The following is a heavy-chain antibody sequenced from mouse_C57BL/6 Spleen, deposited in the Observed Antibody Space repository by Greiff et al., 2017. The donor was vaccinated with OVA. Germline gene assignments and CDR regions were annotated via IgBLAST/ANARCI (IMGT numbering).Heavy chain of an antibody. D-gene: IGHD4-1*01. Sequence: QVQLQQPGAELVMPGASVKLSCKASGYTFTSYWMHWVKQRPGQGLEWIGEIDPSDSYTNYNQKFKGKSTLTVDKSSSTAYMQLSSLTSEDSAVSYCARSGLGYAMDYWGQGTSVTVSS. V-gene: IGHV1-69*01. CDR2: IDPSDSYT. CDR1: GYTFTSYW. CDR3: ARSGLGYAMDY. J-gene: IGHJ4*01.